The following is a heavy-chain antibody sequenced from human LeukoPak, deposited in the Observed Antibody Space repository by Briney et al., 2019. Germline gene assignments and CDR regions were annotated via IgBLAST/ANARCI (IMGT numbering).Heavy chain of an antibody. V-gene: IGHV3-23*01. Sequence: GGSLRLSCAASGFTFSSYAMSWVRQAPGKGLVWVSALSGSGGSTFYAESVKRRFPIPRVNTKNALYMQMNSLKAEDTAVYYCAKFLPTHSVVANYYFDYWGQGTLVTVSS. CDR3: AKFLPTHSVVANYYFDY. D-gene: IGHD2-21*01. CDR2: LSGSGGST. CDR1: GFTFSSYA. J-gene: IGHJ4*02.